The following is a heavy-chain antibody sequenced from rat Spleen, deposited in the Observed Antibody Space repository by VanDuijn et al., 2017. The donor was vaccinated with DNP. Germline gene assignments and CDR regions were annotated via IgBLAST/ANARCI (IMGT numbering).Heavy chain of an antibody. CDR3: ARWPGYNPPYAMDA. D-gene: IGHD1-4*01. Sequence: EVQLQESGPGLVKPSQSLSLTCSVTGYSITSHYWGWIRKFPGNKMEWVGHISYSGSTSYNPSLKSRISITRDTSKNQFFLHLNSVTTEDTATYYCARWPGYNPPYAMDAWGQGTSVTVSS. CDR1: GYSITSHY. J-gene: IGHJ4*01. CDR2: ISYSGST. V-gene: IGHV3-1*01.